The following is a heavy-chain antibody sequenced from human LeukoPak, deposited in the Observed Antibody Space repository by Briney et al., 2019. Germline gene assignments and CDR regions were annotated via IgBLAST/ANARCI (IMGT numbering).Heavy chain of an antibody. Sequence: ASVKVSCKASGYTFTRYGISWVRQAPGQGLEWMGWISAYNGKTNYAQKLQGRVTMTTETSTSKAYMELRSLRSDDTAVYYCAREIEMATIWYYFDYWGQGTLVTVSS. CDR2: ISAYNGKT. D-gene: IGHD5-24*01. J-gene: IGHJ4*02. CDR3: AREIEMATIWYYFDY. V-gene: IGHV1-18*01. CDR1: GYTFTRYG.